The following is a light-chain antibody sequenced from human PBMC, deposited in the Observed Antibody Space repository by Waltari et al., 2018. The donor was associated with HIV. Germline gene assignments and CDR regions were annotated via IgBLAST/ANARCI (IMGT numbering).Light chain of an antibody. CDR2: WAT. V-gene: IGKV4-1*01. Sequence: IVMTQSPDSLGVSLGERATINCTSSQSLLSTAGNRHYLAWYQQRPGQAPNLLIYWATTRESGVPDRISGSGSGTDFTLTINSLQAEDVAVYYCQQYYDAPYTFGQGTKVDI. J-gene: IGKJ2*01. CDR3: QQYYDAPYT. CDR1: QSLLSTAGNRHY.